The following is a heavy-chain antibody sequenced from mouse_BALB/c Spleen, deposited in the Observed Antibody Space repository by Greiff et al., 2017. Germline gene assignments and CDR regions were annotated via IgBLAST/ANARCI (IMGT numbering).Heavy chain of an antibody. J-gene: IGHJ1*01. CDR2: ILPGSGST. CDR1: GYTFSSYW. Sequence: VMLVESGAELMKPGASVKISCKATGYTFSSYWIEWVKQRPGHGLEWIGEILPGSGSTNYNEKFKGKATFTADTSSNTAYMQLSSLTSEDSAVYYCARERKNYYGSSFWYFDVWGAGTTVTVSS. V-gene: IGHV1-9*01. CDR3: ARERKNYYGSSFWYFDV. D-gene: IGHD1-1*01.